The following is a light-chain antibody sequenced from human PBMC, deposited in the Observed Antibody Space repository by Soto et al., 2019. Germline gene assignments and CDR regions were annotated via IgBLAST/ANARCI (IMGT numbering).Light chain of an antibody. CDR2: RSD. V-gene: IGLV1-44*01. CDR3: AAWDDSLTGVV. CDR1: SSNIGSNT. Sequence: QSALTQPPSASGTPGQRVTISCSGSSSNIGSNTVNWYQQLSGTAPKLLIYRSDQRPSGVPDRFSGSKSGTSASLAISGLQSEDEADYYCAAWDDSLTGVVFGGGTKVTVL. J-gene: IGLJ2*01.